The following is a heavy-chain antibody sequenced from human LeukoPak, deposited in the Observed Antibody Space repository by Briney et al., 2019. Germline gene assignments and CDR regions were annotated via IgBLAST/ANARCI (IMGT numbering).Heavy chain of an antibody. CDR3: ARSLQGSTRLDAFDI. Sequence: VSXGSISSGDYYWGWIRQPPGTGLEWMGYMYYSGSTYYNPSLKRRVTISVDTSKNQFSLKLSSVTAADTAVYYCARSLQGSTRLDAFDIWGQGTMVTVSS. CDR1: XGSISSGDYY. D-gene: IGHD2-2*01. V-gene: IGHV4-30-4*01. J-gene: IGHJ3*02. CDR2: MYYSGST.